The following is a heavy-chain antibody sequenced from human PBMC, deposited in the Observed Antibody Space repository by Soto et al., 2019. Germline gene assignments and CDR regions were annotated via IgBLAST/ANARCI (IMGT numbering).Heavy chain of an antibody. Sequence: GGSLRLSCAASGFTFSSFEMNWVRQAPDKGLEWASYISSSGSTKYYADSVKGRFAISRDNAKNSLHLQMNSLRAEDTAFYYCVKDESINWYSGHFRHWGQGTLVTVSS. CDR3: VKDESINWYSGHFRH. CDR2: ISSSGSTK. J-gene: IGHJ1*01. CDR1: GFTFSSFE. V-gene: IGHV3-48*03. D-gene: IGHD6-13*01.